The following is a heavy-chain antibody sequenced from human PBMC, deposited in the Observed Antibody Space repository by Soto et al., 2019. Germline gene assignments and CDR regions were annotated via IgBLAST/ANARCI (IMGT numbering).Heavy chain of an antibody. CDR2: INHSGST. Sequence: QVQLQQWGAGLLKPSETLSLTCAVYGGSFSGYYWSWIRQPPGKGLEWIGEINHSGSTNYNPSLKRRVTISVDTAKNQFSLKLSSVTAADTAVYYCAKRSSYYGSGSYYNARFDAWGQGTLVTVSS. CDR3: AKRSSYYGSGSYYNARFDA. D-gene: IGHD3-10*01. CDR1: GGSFSGYY. V-gene: IGHV4-34*01. J-gene: IGHJ5*02.